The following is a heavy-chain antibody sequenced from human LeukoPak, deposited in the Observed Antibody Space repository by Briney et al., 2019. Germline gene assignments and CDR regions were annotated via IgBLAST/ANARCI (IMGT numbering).Heavy chain of an antibody. V-gene: IGHV4-59*08. CDR1: GGSISSYF. CDR2: IYYSGST. Sequence: SETLSLTCTVSGGSISSYFWSWIRQPPGKGLEWAGYIYYSGSTNYNSSLKSRVTISVDTSMHQFSLKLTSVTAADTAVYYCARHGGGFGSGTYYNFDYWGQGTLVTVSS. D-gene: IGHD3-10*01. CDR3: ARHGGGFGSGTYYNFDY. J-gene: IGHJ4*02.